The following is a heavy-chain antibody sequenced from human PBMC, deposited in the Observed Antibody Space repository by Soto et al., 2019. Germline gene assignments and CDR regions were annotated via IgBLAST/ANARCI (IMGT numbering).Heavy chain of an antibody. CDR2: IYHSGST. J-gene: IGHJ6*02. D-gene: IGHD2-2*03. CDR1: GGSICSGGYS. V-gene: IGHV4-30-2*03. CDR3: ARLNGYCVSTNCHGYYGMDV. Sequence: SETPSLTCAVCGGSICSGGYSWSWIQQPPGKGLEWIGYIYHSGSTYYNPSLLSRVTISVDTSKNEFSLRLSSVTAADTAVYYCARLNGYCVSTNCHGYYGMDVWGQGTTVTVSS.